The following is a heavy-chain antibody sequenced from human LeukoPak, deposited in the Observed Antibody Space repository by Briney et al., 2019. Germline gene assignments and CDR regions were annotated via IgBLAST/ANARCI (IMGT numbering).Heavy chain of an antibody. D-gene: IGHD5-12*01. CDR1: GVSISSYY. CDR2: IYTSGST. J-gene: IGHJ4*02. Sequence: PSETLSLTCTVSGVSISSYYWRWLRQPPGKGLEWIGYIYTSGSTYYNPSLKSRVTISVDTSKNQFSLKLSSVTAADTAVYYCARDDAYEGPAYYFDYWGQGTLVTVSS. V-gene: IGHV4-4*09. CDR3: ARDDAYEGPAYYFDY.